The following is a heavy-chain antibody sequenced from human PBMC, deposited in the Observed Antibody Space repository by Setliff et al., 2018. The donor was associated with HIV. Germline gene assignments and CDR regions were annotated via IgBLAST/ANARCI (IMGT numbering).Heavy chain of an antibody. J-gene: IGHJ3*02. Sequence: SETLSLTCAVSGGSISSNNWWSWVRQPPGKGLEWIGEIYHSGSTNYNPSLKSRVSISVDKSKNQFSLKLSSVTAADTAVYDCARGWGWNDDESSGRPQYAFDIWGQGTMVTVSS. CDR1: GGSISSNNW. CDR3: ARGWGWNDDESSGRPQYAFDI. D-gene: IGHD3-22*01. CDR2: IYHSGST. V-gene: IGHV4-4*02.